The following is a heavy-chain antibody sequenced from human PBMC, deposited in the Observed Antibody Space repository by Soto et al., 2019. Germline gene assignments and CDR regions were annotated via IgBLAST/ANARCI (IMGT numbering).Heavy chain of an antibody. V-gene: IGHV4-34*01. CDR2: INHSGST. CDR3: ARDPTYCSGGSCSAFDI. Sequence: PSETLSLTCAVYGGSFSGYYWSWIRQPPGKGLEWIGEINHSGSTNYNPSIKSRVTISVDTSKNQFSLKLSSVTAADTSVYYCARDPTYCSGGSCSAFDIWGQGTMVTVS. J-gene: IGHJ3*02. CDR1: GGSFSGYY. D-gene: IGHD2-15*01.